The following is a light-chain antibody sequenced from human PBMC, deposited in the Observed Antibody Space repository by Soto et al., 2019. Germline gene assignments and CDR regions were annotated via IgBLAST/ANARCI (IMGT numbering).Light chain of an antibody. CDR1: QSVSNN. V-gene: IGKV3-15*01. CDR3: QQRSNWPIT. Sequence: EIVLTPSPVTLSSAPGDTATRSSRASQSVSNNLAWYQQKPGQAPRLLIYDASTRPTGIPARFSGSGSGTEFTLTISSLESEDFAVYYCQQRSNWPITFGQGTRLEIK. CDR2: DAS. J-gene: IGKJ5*01.